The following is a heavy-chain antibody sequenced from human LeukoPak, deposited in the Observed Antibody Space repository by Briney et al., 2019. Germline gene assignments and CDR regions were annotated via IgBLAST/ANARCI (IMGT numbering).Heavy chain of an antibody. V-gene: IGHV1-18*01. Sequence: ASVTVTLKASGYTFTSYGITWVRQAPGQGLEWMGWISAYNGNTNYAQKLQGRVSMTTDTSTSTAYMELRSLRSDDTAVYYCARWRAAAGYFWGWGNTAIVTFSS. CDR3: ARWRAAAGYFWG. CDR1: GYTFTSYG. CDR2: ISAYNGNT. J-gene: IGHJ6*04. D-gene: IGHD6-13*01.